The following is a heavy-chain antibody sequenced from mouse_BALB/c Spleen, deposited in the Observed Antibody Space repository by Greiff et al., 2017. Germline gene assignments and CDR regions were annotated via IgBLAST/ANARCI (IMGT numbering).Heavy chain of an antibody. J-gene: IGHJ2*01. CDR2: IYPGDGDT. V-gene: IGHV1-87*01. CDR1: GYTFTSYW. D-gene: IGHD1-2*01. CDR3: ARRGGITTATFDY. Sequence: QVQLQQSGAELARPGASVKLSCKASGYTFTSYWMQWVKQRPGQGLEWIGAIYPGDGDTRYTQKFKGKATLTADKSSSTAYMQLSSLASEDSAVYYCARRGGITTATFDYWGQGTTLTVSS.